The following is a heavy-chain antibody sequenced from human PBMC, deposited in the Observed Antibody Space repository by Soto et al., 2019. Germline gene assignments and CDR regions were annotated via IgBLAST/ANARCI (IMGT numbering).Heavy chain of an antibody. J-gene: IGHJ4*02. V-gene: IGHV3-23*01. D-gene: IGHD3-10*01. CDR3: ARDGSR. Sequence: EVQLLESGGGLVQPGGSLRLSCAASGFTFNAYAMSWVRRAPGMGLEWVSGISVGGGSTYYADSVKGRFTISRDNSKNTLYLQMNSLRAEDTAVYYCARDGSRWGQGTLVTVSS. CDR1: GFTFNAYA. CDR2: ISVGGGST.